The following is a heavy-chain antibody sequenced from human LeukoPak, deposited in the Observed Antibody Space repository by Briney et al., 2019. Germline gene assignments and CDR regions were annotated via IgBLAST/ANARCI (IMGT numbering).Heavy chain of an antibody. J-gene: IGHJ4*02. D-gene: IGHD3-22*01. CDR1: GFTFSSYN. CDR2: ISSGASYI. V-gene: IGHV3-21*01. CDR3: ARDYGDSTGYYYAFPFDY. Sequence: GGSLRVSCAASGFTFSSYNMNWVRQARGKGLEWVSSISSGASYIYYADSVKGRFTISRNNAKNLLYLQMNSLRAEDTAVYYCARDYGDSTGYYYAFPFDYWGQGTLVTVSS.